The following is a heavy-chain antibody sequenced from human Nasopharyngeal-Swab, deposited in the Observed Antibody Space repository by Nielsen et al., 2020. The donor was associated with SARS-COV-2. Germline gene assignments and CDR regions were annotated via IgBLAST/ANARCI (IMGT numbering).Heavy chain of an antibody. J-gene: IGHJ4*01. CDR2: INPNSGDT. CDR3: VRDDGDVPGITGSGPPGGF. V-gene: IGHV1-2*06. CDR1: GYTFTDYF. Sequence: ASVKVSRKASGYTFTDYFMHWVRQAPGQGLEWMGRINPNSGDTKYAEIFRDRVTVTRDTSITTVYMELSSLRSDETAVYYCVRDDGDVPGITGSGPPGGFWGQGTLVTVSS. D-gene: IGHD3-10*01.